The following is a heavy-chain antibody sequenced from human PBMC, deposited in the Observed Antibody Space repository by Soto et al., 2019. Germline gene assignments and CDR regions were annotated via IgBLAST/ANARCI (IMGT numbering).Heavy chain of an antibody. CDR2: IYSGGST. V-gene: IGHV3-53*01. CDR1: GFTVSSNY. Sequence: GGSLRLSCAASGFTVSSNYMSWVRQAPGKGLEWVSVIYSGGSTYYADSVKGRFTISRDNSKNTLYLQMNSLRAEDTAVYYCAAPWGANDHDAFDIWGQGTMVTVSS. D-gene: IGHD1-26*01. CDR3: AAPWGANDHDAFDI. J-gene: IGHJ3*02.